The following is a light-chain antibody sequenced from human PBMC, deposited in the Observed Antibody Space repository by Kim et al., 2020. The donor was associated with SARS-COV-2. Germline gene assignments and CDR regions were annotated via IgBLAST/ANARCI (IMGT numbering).Light chain of an antibody. J-gene: IGLJ3*02. V-gene: IGLV1-44*01. CDR2: SNN. CDR3: ETWDDSLNGRV. Sequence: SARRCNISSNTVNWSQPPPEAAPNILIFSNNQPPSGVPARFSASKSGTSASLAISGLQSEDEADYYCETWDDSLNGRVFGRGTKLTVL. CDR1: RCNISSNT.